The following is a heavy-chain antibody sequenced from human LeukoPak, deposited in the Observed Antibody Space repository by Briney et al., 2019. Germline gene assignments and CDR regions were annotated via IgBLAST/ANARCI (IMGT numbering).Heavy chain of an antibody. Sequence: ASVKVSCKASGYTFTSYDINWVRQATGQGLEWMGWMNPNSGNTGYAQKFQGRVTMTRNTSISPAYMELSSLRSEDTAVYYCATSALLRYFDWLNFYYYYYGMDVWGQGTTVTVSS. V-gene: IGHV1-8*01. CDR1: GYTFTSYD. CDR2: MNPNSGNT. J-gene: IGHJ6*02. CDR3: ATSALLRYFDWLNFYYYYYGMDV. D-gene: IGHD3-9*01.